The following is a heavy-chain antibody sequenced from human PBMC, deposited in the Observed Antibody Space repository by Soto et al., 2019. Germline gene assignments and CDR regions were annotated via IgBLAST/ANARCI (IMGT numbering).Heavy chain of an antibody. CDR2: ISAYNGNT. Sequence: ASVKVSCKASGYTFTSYGISWVRQAPGQGLEWMGWISAYNGNTNYAQKLQGRVTMTTDTSTSTAYMELRSLRSDDTAVYYCASNPLGSGTRKMYNWFDPWGQGTLVTVSS. V-gene: IGHV1-18*01. J-gene: IGHJ5*02. CDR1: GYTFTSYG. CDR3: ASNPLGSGTRKMYNWFDP. D-gene: IGHD3-10*01.